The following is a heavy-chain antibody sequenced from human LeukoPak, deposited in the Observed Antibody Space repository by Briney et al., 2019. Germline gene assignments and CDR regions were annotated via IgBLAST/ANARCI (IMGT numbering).Heavy chain of an antibody. D-gene: IGHD2-2*03. V-gene: IGHV1-8*01. CDR1: GYTFTSYD. J-gene: IGHJ5*02. CDR2: MNPNSGNT. Sequence: ASVKVSCKASGYTFTSYDINWVRQATGQGLERMGWMNPNSGNTGYAQKFQGRVTMTRNTSISTAYMELSSLRSEDTAVYYCARELGYCSSTSCRGVGFDPWGQGTLVTVSS. CDR3: ARELGYCSSTSCRGVGFDP.